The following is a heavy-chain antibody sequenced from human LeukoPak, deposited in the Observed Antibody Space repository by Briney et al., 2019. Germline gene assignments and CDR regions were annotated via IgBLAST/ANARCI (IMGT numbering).Heavy chain of an antibody. V-gene: IGHV3-23*01. CDR3: ARKAQYNGHYPLDY. D-gene: IGHD1-7*01. CDR2: TSDRGDYT. J-gene: IGHJ4*02. CDR1: GFTFTSYS. Sequence: GGSLRLSCAASGFTFTSYSMSWVRQASGKGLEWVSGTSDRGDYTYYADSVKGRFTISRDSSKNTLFLQMNSLRAEDTALYFCARKAQYNGHYPLDYWGQGTLVTVSS.